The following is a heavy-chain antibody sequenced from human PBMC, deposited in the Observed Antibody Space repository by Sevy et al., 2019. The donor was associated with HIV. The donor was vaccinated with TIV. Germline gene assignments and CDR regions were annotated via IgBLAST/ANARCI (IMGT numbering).Heavy chain of an antibody. V-gene: IGHV3-23*01. CDR3: ARAFTGGYQQPFDY. D-gene: IGHD1-26*01. CDR1: GFTFSSHA. CDR2: ISDSGTTT. J-gene: IGHJ4*02. Sequence: GGSLRLSCAASGFTFSSHAMSWVRQAPGKGLEWVSAISDSGTTTYYEEPVKGRFTISRDNSKNTLYLQMDGLRAEDTAIYYCARAFTGGYQQPFDYWGQGTLVTVSS.